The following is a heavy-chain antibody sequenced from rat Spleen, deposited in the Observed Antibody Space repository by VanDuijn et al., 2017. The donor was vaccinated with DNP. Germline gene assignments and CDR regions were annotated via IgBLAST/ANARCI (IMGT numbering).Heavy chain of an antibody. V-gene: IGHV3-3*01. D-gene: IGHD1-4*01. CDR3: VTSPGPNWFAH. J-gene: IGHJ3*01. CDR2: INNAGST. CDR1: GYSITSSYR. Sequence: EVQLQESGPGLVKPSQSLSLTCSVTGYSITSSYRWNWIRKFPENKLEWMGYINNAGSTNYNPSLKSRISVTRDTSKNQFFLQVTTVTIEDTATYYCVTSPGPNWFAHWGQGTLVTVSS.